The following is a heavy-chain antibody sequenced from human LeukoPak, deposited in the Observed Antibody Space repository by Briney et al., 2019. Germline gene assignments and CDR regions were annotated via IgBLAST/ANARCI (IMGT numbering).Heavy chain of an antibody. J-gene: IGHJ4*02. V-gene: IGHV1-8*01. D-gene: IGHD2-15*01. CDR1: GYSFTGFD. Sequence: ASVKVSCKASGYSFTGFDINWVRQAPGQGLEWMGWMNPNSGNTGYAQKFQGRVTLTRSTSITTAYMELSSLTSEDTAVCYCARQSLDGGSCYDYWGQGTPVAVSS. CDR3: ARQSLDGGSCYDY. CDR2: MNPNSGNT.